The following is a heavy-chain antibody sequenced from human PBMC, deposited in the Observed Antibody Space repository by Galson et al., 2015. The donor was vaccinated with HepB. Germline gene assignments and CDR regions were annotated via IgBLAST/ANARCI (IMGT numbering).Heavy chain of an antibody. CDR2: IIPILGIA. V-gene: IGHV1-69*04. CDR1: GGTFSSYT. J-gene: IGHJ6*02. CDR3: VRDEVNYYYYGMDV. Sequence: SVKVSCKASGGTFSSYTISWVRQAPGQGLEWMGRIIPILGIANYAQKFQGRVTITADKSTSTAYMGLSSLRSEDTAVYYCVRDEVNYYYYGMDVWGQGTTVTVSS.